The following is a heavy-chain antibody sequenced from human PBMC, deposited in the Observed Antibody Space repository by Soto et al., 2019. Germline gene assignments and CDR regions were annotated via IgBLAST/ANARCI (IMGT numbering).Heavy chain of an antibody. CDR1: GYTFTNYN. V-gene: IGHV1-8*01. J-gene: IGHJ6*03. D-gene: IGHD3-10*01. Sequence: QEQLVQSGAEVKKPGAPVKVSCKASGYTFTNYNINWVRQATGQGLEWMGWMNPNTGKTGYAEKFQGRVTMTRDSSLNTAYMELAGLRSDDTAVYYCAREAASDPAFYYPYMDVWGKGTTVTVSS. CDR3: AREAASDPAFYYPYMDV. CDR2: MNPNTGKT.